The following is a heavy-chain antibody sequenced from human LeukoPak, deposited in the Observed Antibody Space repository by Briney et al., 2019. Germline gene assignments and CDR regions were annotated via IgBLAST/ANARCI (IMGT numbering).Heavy chain of an antibody. CDR1: GGSISSHY. CDR2: IYYSGST. D-gene: IGHD6-19*01. CDR3: ARGSSGWSIDY. J-gene: IGHJ4*02. Sequence: SETLSLTCTVSGGSISSHYRSWIRQPPGKGLEWIGYIYYSGSTNYNPSLKSRVTISVDTSKNQFSLKLSSVTAADTAVYYCARGSSGWSIDYWGQGTLVTVSS. V-gene: IGHV4-59*11.